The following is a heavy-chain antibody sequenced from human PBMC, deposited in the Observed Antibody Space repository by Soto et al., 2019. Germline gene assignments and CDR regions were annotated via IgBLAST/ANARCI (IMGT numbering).Heavy chain of an antibody. CDR2: INHSGST. D-gene: IGHD6-19*01. Sequence: QVQLQQWGAGLLKPSETLSLTCAVYGGSFSGYYWSWIRQPPGKGLEWIGEINHSGSTNYNPSLKSRVTISVDTSKNQFSLKLSSVTAADTAVYYCARGLTGVAGCYFDYWGQGTLVTVSS. CDR1: GGSFSGYY. J-gene: IGHJ4*02. V-gene: IGHV4-34*01. CDR3: ARGLTGVAGCYFDY.